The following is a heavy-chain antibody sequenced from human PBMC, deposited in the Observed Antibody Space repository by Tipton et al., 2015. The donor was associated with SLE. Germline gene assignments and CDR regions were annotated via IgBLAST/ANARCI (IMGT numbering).Heavy chain of an antibody. D-gene: IGHD4-23*01. V-gene: IGHV4-39*07. CDR1: GASFTSNSYY. J-gene: IGHJ6*03. CDR2: IYYRGDI. Sequence: LRLSCSVSGASFTSNSYYWGWIRRPPGKGLEWIGSIYYRGDIYYNPSLKSRVTMSVDASSSQFSLRLTSVTAADTAVYYCARFSYGSKVYGANFNSYHYMDVWGKGTTITVSS. CDR3: ARFSYGSKVYGANFNSYHYMDV.